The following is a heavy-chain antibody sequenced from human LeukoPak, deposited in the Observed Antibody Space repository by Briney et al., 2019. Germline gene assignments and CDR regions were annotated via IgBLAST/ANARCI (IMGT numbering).Heavy chain of an antibody. Sequence: GGSLRLSCAASGFTFSTYSMNWVRQAPGKGLEWVSKISSNSGTIYYADSVKGRFTISRDNAKNSLYLRMNSLRDEDTAVYYCARSSARDFDFWGQGTLVTVSS. CDR3: ARSSARDFDF. V-gene: IGHV3-48*02. CDR2: ISSNSGTI. CDR1: GFTFSTYS. J-gene: IGHJ4*02.